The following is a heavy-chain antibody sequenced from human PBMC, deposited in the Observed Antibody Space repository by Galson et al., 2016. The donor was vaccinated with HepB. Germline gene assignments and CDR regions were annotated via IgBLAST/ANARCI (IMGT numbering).Heavy chain of an antibody. J-gene: IGHJ6*02. Sequence: SLRLSCAASGFTFGTYGMHWVRQAPGKGLEWVGFVWYHGNNQDYGESVKGRFTISRDNSKNILYLQMSSLRVDDTAVSYCARTAGLDSLDVWGQGTTVTVSS. CDR1: GFTFGTYG. CDR2: VWYHGNNQ. V-gene: IGHV3-33*01. CDR3: ARTAGLDSLDV. D-gene: IGHD3-9*01.